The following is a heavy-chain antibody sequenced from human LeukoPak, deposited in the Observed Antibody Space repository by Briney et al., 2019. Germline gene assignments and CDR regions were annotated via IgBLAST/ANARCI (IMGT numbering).Heavy chain of an antibody. V-gene: IGHV4-39*01. CDR2: IYYSGST. CDR3: ASQFSYCSSTSCYSP. D-gene: IGHD2-2*02. J-gene: IGHJ5*02. CDR1: GGSISSSSYY. Sequence: SETLSLTCTVSGGSISSSSYYWGWIRQPPGKGLEWIGSIYYSGSTYYNPSLKSRVTISVDTSKNQFSLKLSSVTAADTAVYYCASQFSYCSSTSCYSPWGQGTLVTVSS.